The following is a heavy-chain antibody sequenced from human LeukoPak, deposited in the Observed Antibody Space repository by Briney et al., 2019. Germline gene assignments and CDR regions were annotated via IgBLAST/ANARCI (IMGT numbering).Heavy chain of an antibody. Sequence: GGSLRLSCAASGFTFSSYWTHWVRQAPGKGLVWVSRIKSDGSTRYADSVKGRFTIPRDNAKNTVSLQMNSLRAEDTGVYYCARAPSEIGGYYPEYFRHWGQGTLVTVSP. CDR1: GFTFSSYW. J-gene: IGHJ1*01. CDR3: ARAPSEIGGYYPEYFRH. D-gene: IGHD3-22*01. V-gene: IGHV3-74*01. CDR2: IKSDGST.